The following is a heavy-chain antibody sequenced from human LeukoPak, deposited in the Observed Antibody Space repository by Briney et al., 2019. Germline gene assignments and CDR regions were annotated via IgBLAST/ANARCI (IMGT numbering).Heavy chain of an antibody. CDR3: ATLTNDY. V-gene: IGHV4-39*01. J-gene: IGHJ4*02. Sequence: SGTLSLTCTVSGGSISSSSYYWGWIRQPPGKGLEWIGSIYYSGSTYYNPSLKSRVTISVDTSKNQFSLKLSSVTAADTAVYYCATLTNDYWGQGTLVTVSS. D-gene: IGHD1-1*01. CDR2: IYYSGST. CDR1: GGSISSSSYY.